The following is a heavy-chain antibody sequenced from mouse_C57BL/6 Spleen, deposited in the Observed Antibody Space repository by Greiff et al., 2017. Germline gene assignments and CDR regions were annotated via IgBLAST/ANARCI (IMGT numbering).Heavy chain of an antibody. Sequence: EVKLVESGGGLVKPGGSLKLSCAASGFTFSDYGMHWVRQAPEKGLEWVAYISSGSSTIYYADTVKGRFTISRDNAKNTLFLQVTSLRSEDTAMYYCARRSKRGDYYAMDYWGQGTSVTVSS. V-gene: IGHV5-17*01. CDR1: GFTFSDYG. J-gene: IGHJ4*01. CDR3: ARRSKRGDYYAMDY. CDR2: ISSGSSTI. D-gene: IGHD2-5*01.